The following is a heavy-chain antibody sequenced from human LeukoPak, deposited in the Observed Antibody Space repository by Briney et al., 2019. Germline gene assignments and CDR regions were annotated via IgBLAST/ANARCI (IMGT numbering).Heavy chain of an antibody. V-gene: IGHV1-8*01. CDR1: GYTFTSYD. CDR3: AKDSSGWYRPLANGFDY. Sequence: ASVKVSCKASGYTFTSYDINWVRQATGQGLEWMGWMNPNSGNTGYAQKFQGRVTMTRNTSISTAYMELSSLRSEDTAVYYCAKDSSGWYRPLANGFDYWGQGTLVTVSS. D-gene: IGHD6-19*01. CDR2: MNPNSGNT. J-gene: IGHJ4*02.